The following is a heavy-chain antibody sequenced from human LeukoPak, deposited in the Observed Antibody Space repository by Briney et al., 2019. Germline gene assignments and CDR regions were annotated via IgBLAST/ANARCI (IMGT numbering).Heavy chain of an antibody. CDR1: GLTFTNAW. J-gene: IGHJ4*02. CDR3: ASELYCGNDCFRKPDY. D-gene: IGHD2-21*02. Sequence: GGSLRLSCAASGLTFTNAWMSWVRQAPGKGLEWVGRIKSKAGGGTTDYAAPVKGRFTISRGDSKDTLYLQMSSLQTEDTAVYYCASELYCGNDCFRKPDYWGQGTLVTVSS. CDR2: IKSKAGGGTT. V-gene: IGHV3-15*01.